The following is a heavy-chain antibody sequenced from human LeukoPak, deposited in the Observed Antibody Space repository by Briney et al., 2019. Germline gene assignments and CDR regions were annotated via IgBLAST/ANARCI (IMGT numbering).Heavy chain of an antibody. D-gene: IGHD6-6*01. CDR2: IYYSGSP. V-gene: IGHV4-59*01. Sequence: SETLSLTCAVSRGSISSYYWSWIRQPPGKGLEWIGYIYYSGSPNYNPSLRSRVTISVNTSKNQFSLKLSSVTAADTAIYYCARGLTSYSRSSYWFDPWGQGTLVTVSS. CDR3: ARGLTSYSRSSYWFDP. J-gene: IGHJ5*02. CDR1: RGSISSYY.